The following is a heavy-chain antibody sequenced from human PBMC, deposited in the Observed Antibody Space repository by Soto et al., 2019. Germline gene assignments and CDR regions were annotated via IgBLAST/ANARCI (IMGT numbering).Heavy chain of an antibody. D-gene: IGHD2-2*01. V-gene: IGHV3-23*01. CDR3: AKRDVPHSTSNSYFYGH. Sequence: GGSLRLSCGVSGFPFAPSTMSWVRQAPGKGLEWVSTISVSVGSTYSADSVQGRFTVSSDISDNTLFLRMTSLTADDTAVYFCAKRDVPHSTSNSYFYGHWGRGVRVTVSS. CDR2: ISVSVGST. CDR1: GFPFAPST. J-gene: IGHJ4*02.